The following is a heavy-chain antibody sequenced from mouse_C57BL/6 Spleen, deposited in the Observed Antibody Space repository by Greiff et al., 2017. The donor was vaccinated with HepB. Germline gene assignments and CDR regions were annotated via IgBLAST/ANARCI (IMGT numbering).Heavy chain of an antibody. V-gene: IGHV1-7*01. CDR1: GYTFTSYW. J-gene: IGHJ3*01. Sequence: QVQLQQSGAELAKPGASVKLSCKASGYTFTSYWVHWVKQRPGPGLEWIGYINPSSGYTKYNQKFKDKATLTADKSSSTAYMQLSSLTYEDSAVYYCAREPTGKSSAFAYWGQGTLVTVSA. CDR3: AREPTGKSSAFAY. D-gene: IGHD4-1*02. CDR2: INPSSGYT.